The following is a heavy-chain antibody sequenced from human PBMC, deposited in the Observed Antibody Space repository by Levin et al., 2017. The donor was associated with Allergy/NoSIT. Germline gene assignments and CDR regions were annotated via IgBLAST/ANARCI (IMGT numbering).Heavy chain of an antibody. Sequence: GASVKVSCATSGFTFSRNGMHWVRQAPGKGLEWVAYISYDGSSKYYADSVKGRLTISRDNRRNTLYLQMNSLRAEETAVYYCAKESLRVRHFDYWGQGTLVTVSS. J-gene: IGHJ4*02. V-gene: IGHV3-30*18. CDR3: AKESLRVRHFDY. CDR1: GFTFSRNG. D-gene: IGHD3-10*01. CDR2: ISYDGSSK.